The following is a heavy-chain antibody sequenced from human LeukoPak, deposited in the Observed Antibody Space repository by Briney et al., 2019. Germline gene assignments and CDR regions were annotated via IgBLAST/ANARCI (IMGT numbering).Heavy chain of an antibody. J-gene: IGHJ6*02. CDR3: AKDDYCTSPTCYNYYGMGV. Sequence: GGSLRHSCAASGLTFSSYAMSWVRQAPGKGLEWVSAISGSGGSTHYADSVRGRFTISRDNSRSTLYLQMNSLSAEDTALYFCAKDDYCTSPTCYNYYGMGVWGQGTTVTVSS. CDR2: ISGSGGST. D-gene: IGHD2-2*02. V-gene: IGHV3-23*01. CDR1: GLTFSSYA.